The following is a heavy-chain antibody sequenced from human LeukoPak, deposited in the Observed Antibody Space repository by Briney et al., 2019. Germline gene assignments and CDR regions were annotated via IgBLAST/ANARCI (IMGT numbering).Heavy chain of an antibody. Sequence: PSETLSLTCAVYGGSFSGYYWSWIRQPPGKGLEWIGEINHSGSTNYNPSLKSRVTISVDTSKSQFSLKLSSVTAADTAVYYCAREGYCSSTSCYRNGMDVWGQGTTVTVSS. J-gene: IGHJ6*02. CDR1: GGSFSGYY. D-gene: IGHD2-2*01. CDR2: INHSGST. CDR3: AREGYCSSTSCYRNGMDV. V-gene: IGHV4-34*01.